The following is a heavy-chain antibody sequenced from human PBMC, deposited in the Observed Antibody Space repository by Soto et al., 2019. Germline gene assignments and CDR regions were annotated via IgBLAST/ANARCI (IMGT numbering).Heavy chain of an antibody. V-gene: IGHV4-34*01. D-gene: IGHD3-22*01. J-gene: IGHJ4*02. CDR3: ARGPRYYDSSGYYYSPLLRRYFDY. CDR1: GGSFSGYY. CDR2: INHSGST. Sequence: PSETLSLTCAVYGGSFSGYYWSWIRQPPGKGLEWIGEINHSGSTNYNPSLKSRVTISVDTSKNQFSLKLSSVTAADTAVYYCARGPRYYDSSGYYYSPLLRRYFDYWGQGTLVTVS.